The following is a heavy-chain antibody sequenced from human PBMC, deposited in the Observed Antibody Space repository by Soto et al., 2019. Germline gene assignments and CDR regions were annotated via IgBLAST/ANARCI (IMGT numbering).Heavy chain of an antibody. V-gene: IGHV4-39*01. CDR3: ARRGYYAISAFDI. CDR2: IYYSGST. Sequence: KPSETLSLTCTVSGGSISSSSYYWGWIRQPPGKGLEWIGSIYYSGSTYYNPSLKSRVTISVDTSKNQFSLKLSSVTAADTAVYYCARRGYYAISAFDIWGQGTMVTVS. J-gene: IGHJ3*02. CDR1: GGSISSSSYY. D-gene: IGHD2-8*01.